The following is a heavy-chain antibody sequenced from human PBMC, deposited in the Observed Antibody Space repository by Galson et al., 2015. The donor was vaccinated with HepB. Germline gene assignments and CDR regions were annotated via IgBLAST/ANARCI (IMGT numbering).Heavy chain of an antibody. D-gene: IGHD1-14*01. Sequence: SLRLSCAASGFSFSDHGMHWVRHVAGKGLEWLTVISSDGDSKRYERSLMGRFTISRDNSKNTLFLEMSSLGPEDTAVYYCAKGCRTGTTCYIIESWGPGTPATVSS. V-gene: IGHV3-30*18. CDR3: AKGCRTGTTCYIIES. J-gene: IGHJ4*02. CDR2: ISSDGDSK. CDR1: GFSFSDHG.